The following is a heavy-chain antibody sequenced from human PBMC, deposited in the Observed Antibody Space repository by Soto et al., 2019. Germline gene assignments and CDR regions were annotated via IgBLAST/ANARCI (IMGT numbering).Heavy chain of an antibody. CDR2: ISGSGSII. J-gene: IGHJ2*01. CDR3: ARDYHSGWRSFWFFDL. V-gene: IGHV3-48*03. CDR1: GFTFSNYE. Sequence: GGSLRLSCAASGFTFSNYEMNWVRQAPGRRLEWLAYISGSGSIIYYSDSVKGRFTLSRDNVKNSLSLQMDSLRVEDSATYYCARDYHSGWRSFWFFDLWGRGTPVTVSS. D-gene: IGHD6-19*01.